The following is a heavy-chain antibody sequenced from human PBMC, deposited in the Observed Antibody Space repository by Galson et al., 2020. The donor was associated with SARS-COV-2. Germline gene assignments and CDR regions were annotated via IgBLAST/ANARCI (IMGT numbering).Heavy chain of an antibody. D-gene: IGHD5-18*01. V-gene: IGHV3-48*03. J-gene: IGHJ4*02. Sequence: GESLKISCTASGFIFSSYEMNWVRQAPGKGLEWISYISGDAIHIHYADSVKGRFTISRDNARNAAYLQMNSLRGEDTALYYCASIHTAMVPDFWGQGTLVTVSS. CDR2: ISGDAIHI. CDR1: GFIFSSYE. CDR3: ASIHTAMVPDF.